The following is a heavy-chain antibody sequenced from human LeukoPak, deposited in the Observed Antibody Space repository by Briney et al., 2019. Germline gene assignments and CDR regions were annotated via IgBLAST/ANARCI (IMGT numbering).Heavy chain of an antibody. V-gene: IGHV3-7*01. J-gene: IGHJ6*03. CDR2: IKQDGSEK. CDR1: GFAFSSYW. Sequence: GGSLRLSCAASGFAFSSYWMSWVRQAPGKGLEWVANIKQDGSEKYYVDSVKGRFTISRDNAKNSLYLRMNSLRAEDTAVYYCARDETGWSGYYYYYYYYMDVWGKGTTVTVSS. CDR3: ARDETGWSGYYYYYYYYMDV. D-gene: IGHD3-3*01.